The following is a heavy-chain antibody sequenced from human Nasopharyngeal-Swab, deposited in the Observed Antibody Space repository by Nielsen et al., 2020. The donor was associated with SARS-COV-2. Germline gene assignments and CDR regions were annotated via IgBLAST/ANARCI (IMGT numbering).Heavy chain of an antibody. V-gene: IGHV3-23*01. CDR1: GFTFSSYA. J-gene: IGHJ6*02. CDR3: ARGGGSSGWYGAYYYYGMDV. D-gene: IGHD6-19*01. CDR2: ISGSGGST. Sequence: GESLKISCAASGFTFSSYAMSWVRQAPGKGLEWVSAISGSGGSTYYADSVKGRFTISRDNAKNSLYLQMNSLRAEDTAVYYCARGGGSSGWYGAYYYYGMDVWGQGTTVTVSS.